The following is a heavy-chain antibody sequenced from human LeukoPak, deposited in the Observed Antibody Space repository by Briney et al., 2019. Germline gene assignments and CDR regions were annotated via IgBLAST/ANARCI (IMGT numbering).Heavy chain of an antibody. V-gene: IGHV1-2*02. CDR3: ARLIVRGVIFAWFDP. CDR2: INPNSGGT. D-gene: IGHD3-10*02. J-gene: IGHJ5*02. Sequence: ASVKVSCKASGYTFTGYYMHWVRQAPGQGLEWMGWINPNSGGTNYAQKFQGRVTMTRDTSISTAYMELSSLRSEDTAVYYCARLIVRGVIFAWFDPWGQGTLVTVSS. CDR1: GYTFTGYY.